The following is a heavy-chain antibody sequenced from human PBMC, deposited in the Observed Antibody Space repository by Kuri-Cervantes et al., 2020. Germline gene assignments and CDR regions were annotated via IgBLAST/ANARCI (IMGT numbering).Heavy chain of an antibody. J-gene: IGHJ5*02. CDR3: ARELIIAAAGINWFDP. CDR1: GFTFSRYW. V-gene: IGHV3-7*01. D-gene: IGHD6-13*01. CDR2: INEDGREK. Sequence: GESLKISCAASGFTFSRYWMSWVRQAPGKRLEWVANINEDGREKYYVDSVKGRFTISRDNAKKSLYLQMNSLRAEDTAVYYCARELIIAAAGINWFDPWGQGTLVTVSS.